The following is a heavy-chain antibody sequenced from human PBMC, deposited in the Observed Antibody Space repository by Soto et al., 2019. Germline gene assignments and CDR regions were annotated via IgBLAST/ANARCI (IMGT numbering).Heavy chain of an antibody. CDR2: INPDGRTT. J-gene: IGHJ4*02. Sequence: EVQLVESGGGLVQPGGSLRLSCAASGFAFSSYWMHWVRQAPGKGLVWVSRINPDGRTTSYADSVRDRFTISRDNAHDTLYLQMNGLRTEDTAVYSCARVGVGSYHFDFWGQGTQVAVSS. D-gene: IGHD3-10*01. CDR1: GFAFSSYW. CDR3: ARVGVGSYHFDF. V-gene: IGHV3-74*01.